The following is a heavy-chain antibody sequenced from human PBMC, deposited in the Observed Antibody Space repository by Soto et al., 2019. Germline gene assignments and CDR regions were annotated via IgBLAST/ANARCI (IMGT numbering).Heavy chain of an antibody. CDR2: ISGGGGST. Sequence: GGSLRLSCTGAGFTFSSYAMSWVRQAPEKGVEWVSYISGGGGSTNNADSVKGRFTISRDNSKNTLYLQMNSLRAEDTAVYYCAKGRMNYNYYGMDVWGQGTSVTVSS. J-gene: IGHJ6*02. D-gene: IGHD1-7*01. CDR3: AKGRMNYNYYGMDV. CDR1: GFTFSSYA. V-gene: IGHV3-23*01.